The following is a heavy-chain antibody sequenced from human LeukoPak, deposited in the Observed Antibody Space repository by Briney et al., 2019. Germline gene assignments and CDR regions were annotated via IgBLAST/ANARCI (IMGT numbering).Heavy chain of an antibody. D-gene: IGHD4-17*01. V-gene: IGHV3-7*01. CDR1: GFIFSDHY. J-gene: IGHJ6*02. CDR3: ARDLLLYGDLYYYGMDV. CDR2: IKQDGSEK. Sequence: PGGSLRLSCVASGFIFSDHYVDWVRQAPGKGLEWVANIKQDGSEKYYVDSVKGRFTISRDNAKNSLYLQMNSLRAEDTAVYYCARDLLLYGDLYYYGMDVWGQGTTVTVSS.